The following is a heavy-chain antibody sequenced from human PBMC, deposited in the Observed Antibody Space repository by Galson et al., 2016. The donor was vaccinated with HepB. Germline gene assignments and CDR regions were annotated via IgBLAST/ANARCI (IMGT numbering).Heavy chain of an antibody. CDR3: AKDRGGAVPNWFDP. CDR2: IGGSGGRT. CDR1: GFTFNYYA. J-gene: IGHJ5*02. V-gene: IGHV3-23*01. Sequence: SLRLSCAASGFTFNYYAMSWARQAPGKGLEWVSAIGGSGGRTYYADSVKGRFTISRDNSKNTLYLQMNSLRAEDTAVDYCAKDRGGAVPNWFDPWGQGTLVTVSS. D-gene: IGHD3-16*01.